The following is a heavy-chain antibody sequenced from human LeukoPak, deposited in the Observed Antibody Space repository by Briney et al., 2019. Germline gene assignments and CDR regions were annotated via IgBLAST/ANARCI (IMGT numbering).Heavy chain of an antibody. D-gene: IGHD3-10*01. J-gene: IGHJ4*02. Sequence: SQTLSLTCTVSGASISSAYYWIWIRQPPGRGLEWIGYIYYTGTTYYNPSLKSRVTISVDTSTNQFSLRLSSVTASDTAVYYCARGTADYYGSGTLGYSDYWGQGTLVTVSS. CDR2: IYYTGTT. CDR1: GASISSAYY. V-gene: IGHV4-30-4*01. CDR3: ARGTADYYGSGTLGYSDY.